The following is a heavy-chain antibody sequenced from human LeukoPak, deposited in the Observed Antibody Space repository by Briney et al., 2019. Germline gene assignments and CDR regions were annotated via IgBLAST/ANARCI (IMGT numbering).Heavy chain of an antibody. CDR2: ISAYNGNT. J-gene: IGHJ6*03. D-gene: IGHD6-19*01. Sequence: ASVKVSCKASGYTFTSYGISWVRQAPGQGLEWMGWISAYNGNTNYAQKLQGRVTMTIDTSTSTAYMELRSLRSDDTAVYYCARDVSSGWPNYYYYYYMDVWGKGTTVTISS. CDR1: GYTFTSYG. CDR3: ARDVSSGWPNYYYYYYMDV. V-gene: IGHV1-18*01.